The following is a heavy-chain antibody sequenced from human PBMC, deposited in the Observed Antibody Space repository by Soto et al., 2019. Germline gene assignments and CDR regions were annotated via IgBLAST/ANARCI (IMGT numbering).Heavy chain of an antibody. CDR1: GGSIGSSNW. CDR3: ARDWYYYDSSGYYYAVGRDAFDI. J-gene: IGHJ3*02. Sequence: QVQLQESGPGLVKPSGTLSLTCAVSGGSIGSSNWWSWVRQPPGKGLEWIGEIYHSGSTNYNPSLKSRFTISVDKSKNQFSLKLSSVTAADTTVYYCARDWYYYDSSGYYYAVGRDAFDIWGQGTMVTVSS. D-gene: IGHD3-22*01. CDR2: IYHSGST. V-gene: IGHV4-4*02.